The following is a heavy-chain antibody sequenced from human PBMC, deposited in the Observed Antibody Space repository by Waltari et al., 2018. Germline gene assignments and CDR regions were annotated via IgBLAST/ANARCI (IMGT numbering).Heavy chain of an antibody. CDR2: IWYDGSNK. CDR1: GFTFSSYG. V-gene: IGHV3-33*01. CDR3: ARDATGDFVYGMDV. J-gene: IGHJ6*02. Sequence: QVQLVESGEGVVQPGRSLRLSCAASGFTFSSYGMHWVRQAPGKGLEWVAVIWYDGSNKYYADSVKGRFTISRDNSKNTLYLQMNSLRAEDTAVYYCARDATGDFVYGMDVWGQGTTVTVSS. D-gene: IGHD7-27*01.